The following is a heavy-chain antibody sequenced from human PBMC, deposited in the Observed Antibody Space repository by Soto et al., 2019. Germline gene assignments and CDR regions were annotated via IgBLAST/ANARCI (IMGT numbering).Heavy chain of an antibody. D-gene: IGHD3-3*01. CDR2: IYHSGST. CDR3: AARVWSGHGR. J-gene: IGHJ4*02. V-gene: IGHV4-4*02. Sequence: QVQLQESGPGLVKPSGTLSLTCGVSGDSITSNNWWSWVRQPPGKGLEWIGEIYHSGSTNYNPSRKRRVPISVYKSKNQFSLTLTSVTAADTGVYFCAARVWSGHGRWGQGTLVTVSS. CDR1: GDSITSNNW.